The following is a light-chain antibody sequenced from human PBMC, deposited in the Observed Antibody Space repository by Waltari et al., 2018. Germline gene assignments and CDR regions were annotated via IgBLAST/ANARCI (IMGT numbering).Light chain of an antibody. CDR3: QQYNSFWT. CDR2: DAS. V-gene: IGKV1-5*01. CDR1: QSINNW. Sequence: DIQMTQSPSTLSASVGDRVTITCRASQSINNWLAWFQQKPVKAPKLLIYDASSLESGVPSRFSGSGSGTEFTLTISSLQPDDFATYYCQQYNSFWTFGQGTKVEIK. J-gene: IGKJ1*01.